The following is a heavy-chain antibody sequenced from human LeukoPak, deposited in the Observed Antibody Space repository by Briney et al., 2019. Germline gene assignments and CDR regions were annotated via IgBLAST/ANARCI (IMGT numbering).Heavy chain of an antibody. Sequence: GGSLRLSCAASGFTFSSYWMHWVRHAPGKGLVWVSRINSDGSSTNYADSVKGRFTISRDNAKNTLYLQMNSLRAEDTAVYYCARGYSYGDFDYWGQGTLVTVSS. CDR1: GFTFSSYW. CDR3: ARGYSYGDFDY. CDR2: INSDGSST. V-gene: IGHV3-74*01. D-gene: IGHD5-18*01. J-gene: IGHJ4*02.